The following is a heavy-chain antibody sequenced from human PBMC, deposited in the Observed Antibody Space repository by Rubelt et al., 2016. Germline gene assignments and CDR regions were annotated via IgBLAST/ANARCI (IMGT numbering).Heavy chain of an antibody. V-gene: IGHV3-48*04. Sequence: ISSSSSTIYYADSVKGRFTISRDNAKNSLYLQMNSLRAEDTAVYYCASLPRYCSGGSCDYYFDYWGQGTLVTVSS. D-gene: IGHD2-15*01. CDR2: ISSSSSTI. J-gene: IGHJ4*02. CDR3: ASLPRYCSGGSCDYYFDY.